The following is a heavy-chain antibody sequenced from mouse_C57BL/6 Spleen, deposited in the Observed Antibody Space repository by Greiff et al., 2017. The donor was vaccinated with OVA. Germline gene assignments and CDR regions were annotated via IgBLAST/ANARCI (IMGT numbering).Heavy chain of an antibody. CDR2: ISYDGSN. Sequence: EVKLQESGPGLVKPSQSLSLTCSVTGYSITSGYYWNWIRQFPGNKLEWMGYISYDGSNNYNQSVKNRIPITRDPSKNPFFLKLNSVTTEDTATYYCARDDDYDRVANYYAMGYWGQGTSVTVSS. V-gene: IGHV3-6*01. CDR1: GYSITSGYY. J-gene: IGHJ4*01. CDR3: ARDDDYDRVANYYAMGY. D-gene: IGHD2-4*01.